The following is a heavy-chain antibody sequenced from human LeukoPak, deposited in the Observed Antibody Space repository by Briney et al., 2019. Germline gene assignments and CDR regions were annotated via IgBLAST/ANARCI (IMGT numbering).Heavy chain of an antibody. J-gene: IGHJ4*02. CDR1: GFTFSSYT. CDR2: ISSSSSTI. V-gene: IGHV3-48*04. CDR3: AREISIAVPGTGY. D-gene: IGHD6-19*01. Sequence: GGSLRLSCAGSGFTFSSYTMNWVRQAPGKGLEWVSYISSSSSTIYYADSVKGRFTISRDNAKNSLYLQMNSLRAEDTAVYYCAREISIAVPGTGYWGQGTLVTVSS.